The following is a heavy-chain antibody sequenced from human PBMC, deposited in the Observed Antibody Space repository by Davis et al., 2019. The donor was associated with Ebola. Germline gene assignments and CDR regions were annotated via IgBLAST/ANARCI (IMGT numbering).Heavy chain of an antibody. V-gene: IGHV3-64*01. Sequence: GESLKISCAASGFTFSGYAMHWVRQAPGKGLEYVSAISSNGGSTYYANSVKGRFTISRDNSKNTLYLQMGSLRAEDMAVYYCARDSWAYYDFWSGDPSGYGMDVWGQGTTVTVSS. J-gene: IGHJ6*02. CDR1: GFTFSGYA. CDR3: ARDSWAYYDFWSGDPSGYGMDV. D-gene: IGHD3-3*01. CDR2: ISSNGGST.